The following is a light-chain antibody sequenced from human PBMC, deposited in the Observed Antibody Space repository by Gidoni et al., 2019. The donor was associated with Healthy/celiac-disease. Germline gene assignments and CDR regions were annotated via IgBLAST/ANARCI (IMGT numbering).Light chain of an antibody. CDR2: GAS. CDR3: QQYNTWPSLT. V-gene: IGKV3-15*01. J-gene: IGKJ5*01. Sequence: EIVMTKSPANLSVSPGERATLSCRASQSVSSNLAWYQQKPGQAPRLLIYGASTRATGIPARFSGSGSGTEFTLTISRLQSEDFAVYYCQQYNTWPSLTFGQGTRLEIK. CDR1: QSVSSN.